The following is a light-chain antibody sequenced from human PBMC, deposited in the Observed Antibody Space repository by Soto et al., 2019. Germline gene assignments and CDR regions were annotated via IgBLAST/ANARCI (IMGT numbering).Light chain of an antibody. CDR2: DAS. CDR1: QSVSSY. J-gene: IGKJ1*01. V-gene: IGKV3-11*01. Sequence: EIVLTQSPATLSLSPGERATLSCRASQSVSSYLAWYQQKPGQAPRLLIYDASNRATGIPARFSGSGSGTDFTLTISSLEPEDFAVYYCQQRSNWPLTLGQGNKVEIK. CDR3: QQRSNWPLT.